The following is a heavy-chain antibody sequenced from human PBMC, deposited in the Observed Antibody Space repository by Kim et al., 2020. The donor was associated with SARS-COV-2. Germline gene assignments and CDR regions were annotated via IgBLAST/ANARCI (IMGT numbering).Heavy chain of an antibody. CDR3: ARDPPDFWSGYYPYGSYYYYGMDV. CDR1: GFTFSSYC. V-gene: IGHV3-33*01. J-gene: IGHJ6*02. CDR2: MLNAGSAK. Sequence: GGSLRLSCAASGFTFSSYCTQWVSQAAGKWRAWVSFMLNAGSAKYETASVNCNFTLSRDNSKNTLYLQMNSLRAEDTAVYYCARDPPDFWSGYYPYGSYYYYGMDVWGQGTTVTVSS. D-gene: IGHD3-3*01.